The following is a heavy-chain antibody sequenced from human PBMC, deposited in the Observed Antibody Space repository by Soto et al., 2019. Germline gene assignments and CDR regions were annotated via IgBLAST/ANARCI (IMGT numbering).Heavy chain of an antibody. CDR2: INPSGGST. CDR1: GYTFTSYY. Sequence: GASVKVSCKASGYTFTSYYMHWVRQAPGQGLEWMGIINPSGGSTSYAQKFQGRVTMTGDTSTSTVYMELSSLRSEDTAVYYCLLESSAIFGVVKPGDAFEIRGLGTMVTVSS. CDR3: LLESSAIFGVVKPGDAFEI. V-gene: IGHV1-46*03. J-gene: IGHJ3*02. D-gene: IGHD3-3*01.